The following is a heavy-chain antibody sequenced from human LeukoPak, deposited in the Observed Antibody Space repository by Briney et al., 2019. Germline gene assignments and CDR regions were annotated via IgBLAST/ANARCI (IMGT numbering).Heavy chain of an antibody. V-gene: IGHV3-53*01. D-gene: IGHD4-17*01. J-gene: IGHJ5*02. Sequence: GGSLRLSCAASGLSVSSNYLSWVRQAPGKGLEWVSVMYSGGSTFYADSVKGRFTISRDNSKNTLNLQMNSLRAEDTAIYYCALHINGDYESRFDPWGQGTLVTVSS. CDR3: ALHINGDYESRFDP. CDR1: GLSVSSNY. CDR2: MYSGGST.